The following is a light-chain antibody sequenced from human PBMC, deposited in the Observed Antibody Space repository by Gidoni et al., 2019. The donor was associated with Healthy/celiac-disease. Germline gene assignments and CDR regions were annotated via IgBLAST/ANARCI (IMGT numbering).Light chain of an antibody. CDR2: AAS. J-gene: IGKJ1*01. CDR1: QSISSY. CDR3: QQRYSTPQT. V-gene: IGKV1-39*01. Sequence: IQLTQSPSSLSASVGDRVTITCRASQSISSYLNWYQQKQGKAPKLLIYAASSLQSGVPSRFSGSGSGTDFTLTISSRQPEDFATYYCQQRYSTPQTFGQGTKVEIK.